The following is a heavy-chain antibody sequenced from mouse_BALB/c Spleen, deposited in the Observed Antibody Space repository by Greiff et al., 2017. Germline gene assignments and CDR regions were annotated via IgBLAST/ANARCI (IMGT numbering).Heavy chain of an antibody. D-gene: IGHD3-2*01. CDR1: GFTFSSFG. Sequence: EVMLVESGGGLVQPGGSRKLSCAASGFTFSSFGMHWVRQAPEKGLEWVAYISSGSSTIYYADTVKGRFTISRDNPKNTLVLQMTSLRSEDTAMLYCESGRGQLGPHAYYAMDYWGQGTSVTVSS. V-gene: IGHV5-17*02. J-gene: IGHJ4*01. CDR2: ISSGSSTI. CDR3: ESGRGQLGPHAYYAMDY.